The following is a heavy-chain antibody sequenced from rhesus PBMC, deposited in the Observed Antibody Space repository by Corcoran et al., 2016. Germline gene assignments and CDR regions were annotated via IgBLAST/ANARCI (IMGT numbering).Heavy chain of an antibody. J-gene: IGHJ4*01. CDR2: NYGSGGST. CDR3: ARDWYSGSWSPYYFDY. V-gene: IGHV4-93*01. D-gene: IGHD6-25*01. Sequence: QVQLQESGPAVVKPSETLSLTCAVSGGSISSSNWGSWIRQSPGKGLEWIGGNYGSGGSTEYNPSLKSRGTISKDTSKNQFSLKLSSVTAADTAVYYCARDWYSGSWSPYYFDYWGQGVLVTVSS. CDR1: GGSISSSNW.